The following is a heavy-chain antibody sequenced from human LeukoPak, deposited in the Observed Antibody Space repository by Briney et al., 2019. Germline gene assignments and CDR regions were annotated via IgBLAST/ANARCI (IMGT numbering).Heavy chain of an antibody. Sequence: PSETLSLTCAVSGYSISSGYYWGWIRQPPGKGLEWIGSIYHSGCTYYNPSLKSRVTISVDTSKNQFSLKLSSVTAADTAVYYCARVGSGWYSYYFDYWGQGTLVTVSS. CDR2: IYHSGCT. CDR1: GYSISSGYY. CDR3: ARVGSGWYSYYFDY. V-gene: IGHV4-38-2*01. D-gene: IGHD6-19*01. J-gene: IGHJ4*02.